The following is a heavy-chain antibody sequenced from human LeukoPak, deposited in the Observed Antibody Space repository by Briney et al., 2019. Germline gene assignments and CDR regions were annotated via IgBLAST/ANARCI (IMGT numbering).Heavy chain of an antibody. Sequence: GGSLRLSCAASGLTGSHNYVSWVRQAPGKGLEWVSAIHTSGDTCYADSVKGRFTISRDTSKNTLYLQINSLRVEDTAVYYCIVFGDSNHWGQGTLVIVSS. CDR2: IHTSGDT. J-gene: IGHJ5*02. CDR1: GLTGSHNY. CDR3: IVFGDSNH. V-gene: IGHV3-53*01. D-gene: IGHD4-17*01.